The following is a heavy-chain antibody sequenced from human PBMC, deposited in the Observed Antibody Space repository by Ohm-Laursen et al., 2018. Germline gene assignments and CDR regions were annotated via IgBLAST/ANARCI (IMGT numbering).Heavy chain of an antibody. Sequence: SLRLSCAASGITFCSYAMNWVRQAPGKGLEWVSGISGSGGSTDYADSVKGRFTISRDNSKNTLYLQMNILRADDTAVYYCTRGKGGYWGQGTLVTVSS. V-gene: IGHV3-23*01. D-gene: IGHD3-16*01. CDR2: ISGSGGST. J-gene: IGHJ4*02. CDR3: TRGKGGY. CDR1: GITFCSYA.